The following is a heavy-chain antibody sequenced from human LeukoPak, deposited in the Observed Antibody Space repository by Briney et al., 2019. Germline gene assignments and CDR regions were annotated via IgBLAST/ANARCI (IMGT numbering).Heavy chain of an antibody. CDR1: GGSFSGYC. Sequence: SETLSLTCAVYGGSFSGYCWSWIRQPPGKGLEWIGEINHSGSTNYNPSLKSRVTISVDTSKNQFSLKLSSVTAADTAVYYCARGLGEWLRFGRFDYWGQGTLVTVSS. CDR2: INHSGST. J-gene: IGHJ4*02. CDR3: ARGLGEWLRFGRFDY. D-gene: IGHD5-12*01. V-gene: IGHV4-34*01.